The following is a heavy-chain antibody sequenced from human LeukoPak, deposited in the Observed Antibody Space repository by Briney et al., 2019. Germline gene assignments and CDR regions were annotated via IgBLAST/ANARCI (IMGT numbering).Heavy chain of an antibody. CDR3: ARDLGVL. Sequence: GGSLRLSCAASGFTFRTFGMHWVRQAPGKGLEWVSVIYSGGSTYYADSVKGRFTISRHNSKNTLYLQMNSLRAEDTAVYYCARDLGVLWGQGTLVTVSS. J-gene: IGHJ4*02. D-gene: IGHD2-8*01. V-gene: IGHV3-53*04. CDR1: GFTFRTFG. CDR2: IYSGGST.